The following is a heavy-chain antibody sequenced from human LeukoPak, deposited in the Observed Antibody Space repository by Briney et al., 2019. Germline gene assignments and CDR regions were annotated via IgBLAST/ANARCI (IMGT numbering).Heavy chain of an antibody. D-gene: IGHD3-22*01. J-gene: IGHJ5*02. Sequence: PSETLSLTCTVSSGSINSGTYYWSWIRRHPGKGLEWIGYINKRGRSHYYPSIKSRFIISLNTSKKQFSLKVGSVTAADTAVYYCARTPYFSDSSGYFLDGWFDPWGQGTLVTVSS. CDR1: SGSINSGTYY. CDR3: ARTPYFSDSSGYFLDGWFDP. V-gene: IGHV4-31*03. CDR2: INKRGRS.